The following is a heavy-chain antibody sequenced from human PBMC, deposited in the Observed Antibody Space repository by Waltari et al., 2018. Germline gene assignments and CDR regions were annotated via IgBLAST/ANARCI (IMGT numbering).Heavy chain of an antibody. CDR3: ARPQGQSGWGAFDS. Sequence: QLQLQESGPGLVKPSETLSLTCTVSGGSISSSSYYWGWIRQPPGKGLEWIGSIYYSGSTYYNPSLKSRVTISVDTSKNQFSLKLSSVTAADTAVYYCARPQGQSGWGAFDSWGQGTMVTVSS. CDR1: GGSISSSSYY. D-gene: IGHD6-19*01. J-gene: IGHJ3*02. V-gene: IGHV4-39*01. CDR2: IYYSGST.